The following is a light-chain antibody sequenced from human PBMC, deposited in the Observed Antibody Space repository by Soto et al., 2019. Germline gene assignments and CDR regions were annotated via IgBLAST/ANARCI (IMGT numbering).Light chain of an antibody. CDR2: LGS. CDR1: QSLLHANGYNY. J-gene: IGKJ1*01. V-gene: IGKV2-28*01. CDR3: MQALQIRVE. Sequence: DSVMTQSPLSLSVTPGEPASISCRSSQSLLHANGYNYVDWYLQRPGQSPQLLIYLGSHRASGVPDRFNGSGSGTDFTLKISRVEADDVGVYYCMQALQIRVEFGQGTRVQI.